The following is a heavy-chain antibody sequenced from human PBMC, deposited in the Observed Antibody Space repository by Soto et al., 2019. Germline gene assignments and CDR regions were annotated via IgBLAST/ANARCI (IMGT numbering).Heavy chain of an antibody. CDR3: AKTANGWFSAFDI. V-gene: IGHV3-23*01. CDR2: ISGSGGTT. D-gene: IGHD6-19*01. CDR1: GFTFSSYA. J-gene: IGHJ3*02. Sequence: EVQLLESGGGLVQPGGSLRLSCAASGFTFSSYAMSWVRLAPGKGLEWVSAISGSGGTTYYADSVKGRFTFSRDNSKNTLYLQMNSLTAEDTAIYYCAKTANGWFSAFDIWGQGTMVTVSS.